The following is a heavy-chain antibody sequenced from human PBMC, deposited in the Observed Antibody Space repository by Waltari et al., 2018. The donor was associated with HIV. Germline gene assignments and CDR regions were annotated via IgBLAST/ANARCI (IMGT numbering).Heavy chain of an antibody. Sequence: EVQLVESGGGLVQPGGYLGLACAASGFTVGRHSISWVRQAPGKGLEWVSVIYSGGSTYYADSVKGRFTISRDNSKNTLYLQMNSLRAEDTAVYYCASIAYCGGDCYPRGMDVWGQGTTVTVSS. CDR1: GFTVGRHS. J-gene: IGHJ6*02. CDR3: ASIAYCGGDCYPRGMDV. CDR2: IYSGGST. D-gene: IGHD2-21*02. V-gene: IGHV3-66*01.